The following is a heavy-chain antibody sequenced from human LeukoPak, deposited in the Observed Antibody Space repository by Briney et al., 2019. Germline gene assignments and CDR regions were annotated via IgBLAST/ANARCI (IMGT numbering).Heavy chain of an antibody. CDR1: GFGFSTYD. V-gene: IGHV1-8*01. D-gene: IGHD2-2*01. J-gene: IGHJ4*02. CDR2: INPKSNNT. Sequence: GASVKVSRKASGFGFSTYDINWVRQAAGQGLEWMGWINPKSNNTGFAQRFQGRVTMTTNTSINIAYMELGSLTSEDTAVYFCARGRGFLPAASPFDYWGQGTLVTVSS. CDR3: ARGRGFLPAASPFDY.